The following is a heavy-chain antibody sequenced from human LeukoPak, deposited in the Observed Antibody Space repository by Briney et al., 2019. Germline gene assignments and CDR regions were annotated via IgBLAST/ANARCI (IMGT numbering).Heavy chain of an antibody. J-gene: IGHJ6*02. Sequence: PSETLSLTCTVSGGSISSGGYYWSWIRQHPGKGLEWIGYIYYSGSTYYNPSLKSRVTISVDTSKNQFSLKLSSVTAADTAVYYCARDRPDPYYYYGMDVWGQGTTVTVSS. CDR1: GGSISSGGYY. V-gene: IGHV4-31*03. CDR3: ARDRPDPYYYYGMDV. CDR2: IYYSGST.